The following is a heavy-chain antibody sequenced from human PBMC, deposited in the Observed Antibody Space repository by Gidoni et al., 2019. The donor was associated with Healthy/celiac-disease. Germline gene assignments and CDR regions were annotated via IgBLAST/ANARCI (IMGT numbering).Heavy chain of an antibody. CDR2: MNPTSGNT. Sequence: QAQLVQSAAEVKNPGASVNISCKASGYTFTRYEINWVRQATGQGLEWMGWMNPTSGNTGYAQKFQGRVTMTKNTSISTAYMELSRLRSEDTAVYYCARGRIAARVWFDPWGQGTLVTVSS. CDR3: ARGRIAARVWFDP. V-gene: IGHV1-8*01. J-gene: IGHJ5*02. CDR1: GYTFTRYE. D-gene: IGHD6-6*01.